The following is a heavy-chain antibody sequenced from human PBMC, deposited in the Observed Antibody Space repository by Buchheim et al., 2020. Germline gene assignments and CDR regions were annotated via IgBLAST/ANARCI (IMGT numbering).Heavy chain of an antibody. CDR3: AREAYDILTGDYDYYYYYGMDV. J-gene: IGHJ6*02. CDR2: IYTSGST. D-gene: IGHD3-9*01. Sequence: QVQLQESGPGLVKPSQTLSLTCTVSGGSISSGSYYWSWIRQPAGKGLEWIGRIYTSGSTNYNPSLKSRVTIPVDTSKNQFSLKLSSVTAADTAVYYCAREAYDILTGDYDYYYYYGMDVWGQGTT. V-gene: IGHV4-61*02. CDR1: GGSISSGSYY.